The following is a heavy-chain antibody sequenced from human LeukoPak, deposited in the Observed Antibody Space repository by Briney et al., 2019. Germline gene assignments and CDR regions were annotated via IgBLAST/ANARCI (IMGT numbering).Heavy chain of an antibody. CDR1: GFTFSSYA. CDR2: ITGPADRT. D-gene: IGHD1-1*01. V-gene: IGHV3-23*01. J-gene: IGHJ4*02. CDR3: ASMNGYFEY. Sequence: GGSLRLSCAASGFTFSSYAMSWVRQAPGKGLEWVSAITGPADRTYYADSVRGRFTISRDNSKNTLYLQMNSLRAEDTAVYYCASMNGYFEYWGQGTLVTVSS.